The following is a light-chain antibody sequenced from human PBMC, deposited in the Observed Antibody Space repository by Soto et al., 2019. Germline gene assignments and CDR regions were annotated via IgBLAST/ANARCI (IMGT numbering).Light chain of an antibody. CDR1: QSVSSN. CDR3: QKRSNWPPIT. J-gene: IGKJ5*01. V-gene: IGKV3-11*01. Sequence: IVMTQSPATLSVSPGERATLSCRASQSVSSNLAWYQQKPGQAPRLLIYGASTRATGIPDRFSGSGSGTDFTLTIDKLEPEDFAVYYCQKRSNWPPITFGQGTRLEIK. CDR2: GAS.